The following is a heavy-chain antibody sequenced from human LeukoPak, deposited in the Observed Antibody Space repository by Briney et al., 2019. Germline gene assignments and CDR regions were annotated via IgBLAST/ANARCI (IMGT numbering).Heavy chain of an antibody. CDR1: GFTFSSYW. D-gene: IGHD3-9*01. J-gene: IGHJ4*02. V-gene: IGHV3-7*01. Sequence: PGGSLRLSCAASGFTFSSYWMSWVRQAPGKGLEWVANIKQDGSEKYYVDSVKGRFTISRDNAKNSLYLQMNSLRAEDTAVYYCARWAPSTGYYLADYFDYWGQGTLVTVSS. CDR3: ARWAPSTGYYLADYFDY. CDR2: IKQDGSEK.